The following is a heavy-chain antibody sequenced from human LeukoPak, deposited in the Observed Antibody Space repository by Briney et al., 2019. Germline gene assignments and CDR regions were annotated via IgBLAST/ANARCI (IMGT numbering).Heavy chain of an antibody. J-gene: IGHJ4*02. Sequence: SETLSLTCTVSGGSISSYYWSWIRQPPGKGLEWIGYIYCSGSTNYNPSLKSRVTISVDTSKNQFSLKLSSVTAADTAVYYCARHKWADGGSYYWLDYWGQGTLVTVSS. D-gene: IGHD1-26*01. V-gene: IGHV4-59*08. CDR3: ARHKWADGGSYYWLDY. CDR2: IYCSGST. CDR1: GGSISSYY.